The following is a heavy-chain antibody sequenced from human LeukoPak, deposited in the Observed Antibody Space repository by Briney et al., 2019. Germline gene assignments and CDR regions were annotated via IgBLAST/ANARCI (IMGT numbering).Heavy chain of an antibody. CDR2: ISSSGSTI. J-gene: IGHJ4*02. CDR1: GFTFSSYE. V-gene: IGHV3-48*03. Sequence: GGSLRLSCAASGFTFSSYEMNWVRQAPGKGLEWVSYISSSGSTIYYADSVKGRFTISRDNAKNSLYLQMNSLRAEDTAVYYCATYLGITMDRGVPHDYWGQGTLVTVSS. D-gene: IGHD3-10*01. CDR3: ATYLGITMDRGVPHDY.